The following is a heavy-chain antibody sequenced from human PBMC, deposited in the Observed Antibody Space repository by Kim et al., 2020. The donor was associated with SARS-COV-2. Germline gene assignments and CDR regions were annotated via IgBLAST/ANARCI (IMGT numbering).Heavy chain of an antibody. CDR1: RDIFTKYW. CDR3: ARLAREQHVEDAFNM. Sequence: GESLKISCRGSRDIFTKYWIGWVRQMPGKGLEWMGMIYPGDFDTKYSPSLQGQVTISADKSISTAYLQWTSLKASDTAMYYCARLAREQHVEDAFNMWGQGTMITVSS. D-gene: IGHD6-6*01. CDR2: IYPGDFDT. J-gene: IGHJ3*02. V-gene: IGHV5-51*01.